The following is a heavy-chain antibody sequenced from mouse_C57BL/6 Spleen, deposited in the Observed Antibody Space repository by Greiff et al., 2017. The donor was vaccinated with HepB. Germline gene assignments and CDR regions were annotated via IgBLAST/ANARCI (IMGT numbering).Heavy chain of an antibody. CDR3: ASEYYYGSSHWYFDV. J-gene: IGHJ1*03. Sequence: EVKLVESGGGLVNPGGSLKLSCAASGFTFSDYGMHWVRQAPEKGLEWVAYISSGSSTIYYADTVKGRFTISRDNAKNTLFLQMTSLRSEDTAMYYCASEYYYGSSHWYFDVWGTGTTVTVSS. CDR2: ISSGSSTI. V-gene: IGHV5-17*01. D-gene: IGHD1-1*01. CDR1: GFTFSDYG.